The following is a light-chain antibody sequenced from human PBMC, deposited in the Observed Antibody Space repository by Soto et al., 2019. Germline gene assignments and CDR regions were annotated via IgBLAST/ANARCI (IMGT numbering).Light chain of an antibody. Sequence: QSVLTQPPSVSEAPRQRVTLSCSGSRSNIGNNAVSWYQQLPGKAPKLLIYLDDLLPSGVSDRFSGSKSGTSASLAISGLQSEDEADYYCAAWDDGLNGVVFGTGTKLTVL. V-gene: IGLV1-36*01. CDR3: AAWDDGLNGVV. CDR1: RSNIGNNA. J-gene: IGLJ1*01. CDR2: LDD.